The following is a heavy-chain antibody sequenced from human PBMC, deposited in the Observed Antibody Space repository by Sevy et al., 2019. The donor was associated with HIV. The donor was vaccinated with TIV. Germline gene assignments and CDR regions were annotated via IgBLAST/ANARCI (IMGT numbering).Heavy chain of an antibody. J-gene: IGHJ5*02. D-gene: IGHD6-19*01. CDR3: ARHGYSSS. CDR1: GGSISSSSNY. V-gene: IGHV4-39*01. CDR2: IYYSGST. Sequence: SETLSLTCTVSGGSISSSSNYWGWIRQPPGKGLEWIGSIYYSGSTYYNPSLKSRVTISVDTSKNQFSLKLSSVTAADTAVYYCARHGYSSSWGQGTLVTVSS.